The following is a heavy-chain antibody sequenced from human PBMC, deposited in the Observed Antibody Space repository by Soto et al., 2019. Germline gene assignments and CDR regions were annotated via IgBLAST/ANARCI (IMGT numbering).Heavy chain of an antibody. CDR2: ISAYNGNT. CDR1: GYSSTSYG. Sequence: GAPVKVSCKASGYSSTSYGISWLRQAPGQGLEWMGWISAYNGNTNYAQKLQGRVTMTTDASTSTAYMELRSLSSDDTAVYYCARGLALLTSMFDNWGQGPLGAVSS. CDR3: ARGLALLTSMFDN. J-gene: IGHJ4*02. D-gene: IGHD2-8*01. V-gene: IGHV1-18*04.